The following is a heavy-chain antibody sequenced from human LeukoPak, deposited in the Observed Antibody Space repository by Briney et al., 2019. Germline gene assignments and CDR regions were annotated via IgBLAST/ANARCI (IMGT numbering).Heavy chain of an antibody. CDR2: INPSGGTT. Sequence: GASVTVSCKTSGYTFTRYHIHWVRQAPGQGLEWMGVINPSGGTTTYAQKFQGRVTMTEDTSTDTAYMELSSLRSEDTAVYYCATISTDIVATPYTLPWADAFDIWGQGTMVTVSS. D-gene: IGHD5-12*01. CDR1: GYTFTRYH. J-gene: IGHJ3*02. V-gene: IGHV1-46*01. CDR3: ATISTDIVATPYTLPWADAFDI.